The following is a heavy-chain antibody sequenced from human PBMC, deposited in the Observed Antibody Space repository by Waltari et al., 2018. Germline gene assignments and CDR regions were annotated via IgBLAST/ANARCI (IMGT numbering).Heavy chain of an antibody. CDR1: GGSISSSY. CDR3: ARDEGNIVEYYFDY. CDR2: IYTSGST. J-gene: IGHJ4*02. Sequence: QVQLQESGPGLVKPSETLSLTCTVPGGSISSSYWSWIRQPAGKGLEWIGRIYTSGSTNYNPSLKSRVTMSVDTSKNQFSLKLSSVTAADTAVYYCARDEGNIVEYYFDYWGQGTLVTVSS. D-gene: IGHD5-12*01. V-gene: IGHV4-4*07.